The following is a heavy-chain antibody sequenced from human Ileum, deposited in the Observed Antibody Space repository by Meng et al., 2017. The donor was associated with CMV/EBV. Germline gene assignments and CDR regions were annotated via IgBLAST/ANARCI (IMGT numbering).Heavy chain of an antibody. CDR1: GYNFIGYY. D-gene: IGHD5-18*01. V-gene: IGHV1-2*02. J-gene: IGHJ4*02. CDR2: INPDNGGT. CDR3: AKYRYGLGFDY. Sequence: QVQLVPAGAEVKKPGSSVRVSCKASGYNFIGYYMQWVRQAPGQGLEWMGWINPDNGGTNYAQKFQGRVTMTRDTSITTAYMELSRLRSDDTAIYYCAKYRYGLGFDYWGQGTLVTVSS.